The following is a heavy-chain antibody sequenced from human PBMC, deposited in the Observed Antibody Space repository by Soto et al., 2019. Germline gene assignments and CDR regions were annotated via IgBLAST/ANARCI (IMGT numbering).Heavy chain of an antibody. Sequence: SETLSLTCTVSGGSISSGGYYWSWIRQHPGKGLEWIGYIYYSGSTYYNPSLKSRVTISVDTSKNQFSLKLSSVTAADTAVYYCARGRFYDFWSGSPPNWFDPWGQGTLVTVSS. J-gene: IGHJ5*02. CDR3: ARGRFYDFWSGSPPNWFDP. D-gene: IGHD3-3*01. CDR2: IYYSGST. CDR1: GGSISSGGYY. V-gene: IGHV4-31*03.